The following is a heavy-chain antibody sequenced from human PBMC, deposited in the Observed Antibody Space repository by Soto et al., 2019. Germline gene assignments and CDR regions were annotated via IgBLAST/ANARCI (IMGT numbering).Heavy chain of an antibody. Sequence: EVQLVESGGGLVKPGGSLRLSCVGPGFIFSIYYMNWVRQAPGKGLEWVSSISGGSAYIYYADSVKGRFTISRDNAKNSLYLEMNSLRVEDTAVYYCVRVWRLVGRYGMDVWGQGTTVTVSS. CDR3: VRVWRLVGRYGMDV. V-gene: IGHV3-21*02. CDR1: GFIFSIYY. CDR2: ISGGSAYI. D-gene: IGHD6-25*01. J-gene: IGHJ6*02.